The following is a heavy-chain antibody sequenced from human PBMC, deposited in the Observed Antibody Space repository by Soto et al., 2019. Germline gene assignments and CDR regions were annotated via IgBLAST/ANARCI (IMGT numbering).Heavy chain of an antibody. V-gene: IGHV3-23*01. Sequence: EVQLLESGGGLVQPGGSLRLSCAASGFTFSSYAMNWVRQAPGKGLEWVSGISNSGGSTDYADSVKGRFTISRDNSKNTLYLQMNSLRAEDTAVYYCAKRVFGYSSSWSDYCGQGTLVTVSS. J-gene: IGHJ4*02. CDR1: GFTFSSYA. D-gene: IGHD6-6*01. CDR3: AKRVFGYSSSWSDY. CDR2: ISNSGGST.